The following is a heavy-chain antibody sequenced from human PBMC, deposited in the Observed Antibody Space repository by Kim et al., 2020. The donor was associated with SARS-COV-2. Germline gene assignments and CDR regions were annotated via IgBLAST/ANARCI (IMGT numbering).Heavy chain of an antibody. CDR2: K. V-gene: IGHV3-33*01. CDR3: ARVDPYNWFDP. D-gene: IGHD2-2*03. J-gene: IGHJ5*02. Sequence: KYSADSVKGRFTTSRDNPKNTLYLQMNSLRAEDTAVYYCARVDPYNWFDPWGQGTLVTVSS.